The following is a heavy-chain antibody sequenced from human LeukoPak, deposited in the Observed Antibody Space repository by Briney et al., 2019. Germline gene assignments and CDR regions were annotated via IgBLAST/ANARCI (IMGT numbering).Heavy chain of an antibody. D-gene: IGHD6-19*01. Sequence: GGSLRLSCAASGFTFSSYWMSWVRQAPGKGLEWVANIKQDGSEKYYVDSVKGRFTISRDNAKNSLYLQMNSLRADDTAVYYCARVAQKLERIAVAGTSEWRANWYFDLWGRGTLVTVSS. CDR2: IKQDGSEK. CDR3: ARVAQKLERIAVAGTSEWRANWYFDL. V-gene: IGHV3-7*01. CDR1: GFTFSSYW. J-gene: IGHJ2*01.